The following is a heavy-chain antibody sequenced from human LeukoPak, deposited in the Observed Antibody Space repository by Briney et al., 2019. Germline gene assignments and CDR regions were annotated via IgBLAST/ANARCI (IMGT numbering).Heavy chain of an antibody. Sequence: GGSLRLSCAASGFTSSTYDMSWVRQAPGKGLEWASSISGSDGSTYYADSVKGRFTISRDNSKNTLYLQMGSLRAEDMAVYYCARDDGAYWGQGTLVTVSS. D-gene: IGHD3-10*01. J-gene: IGHJ4*02. CDR1: GFTSSTYD. CDR3: ARDDGAY. V-gene: IGHV3-23*01. CDR2: ISGSDGST.